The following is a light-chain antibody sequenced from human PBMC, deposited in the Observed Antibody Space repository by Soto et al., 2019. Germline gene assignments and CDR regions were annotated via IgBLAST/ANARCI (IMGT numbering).Light chain of an antibody. CDR2: GAS. Sequence: EIVMTQSPATMYVSPGERATLSCRASQSCSSNLAWYQQKSGHAPRLHIYGASTRATGIPARFSGSGSGTEFTLTISSLQSEDFAVYYCQQYKNWPRTFGQGTKVEIK. J-gene: IGKJ1*01. CDR3: QQYKNWPRT. CDR1: QSCSSN. V-gene: IGKV3-15*01.